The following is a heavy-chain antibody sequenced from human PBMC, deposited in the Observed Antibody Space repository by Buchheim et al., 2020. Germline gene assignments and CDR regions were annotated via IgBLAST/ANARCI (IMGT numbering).Heavy chain of an antibody. D-gene: IGHD2-2*01. V-gene: IGHV4-4*02. CDR1: GGSISSSNW. CDR3: ARAIVVVPNNWFDP. Sequence: QVQLQESGPGLVKPSGTLSLTCAVSGGSISSSNWWSWVRQPPGKGLEMIGEIYHSGSTTYNPSLKIRVTISVNKSKNQFSPKLSSVTAADTAVYYCARAIVVVPNNWFDPWGQGTL. J-gene: IGHJ5*02. CDR2: IYHSGST.